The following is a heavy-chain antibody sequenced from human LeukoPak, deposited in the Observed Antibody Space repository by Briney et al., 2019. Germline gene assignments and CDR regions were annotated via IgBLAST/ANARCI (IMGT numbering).Heavy chain of an antibody. V-gene: IGHV1-2*02. CDR1: GYTFTGYY. CDR2: INPNSGGT. J-gene: IGHJ5*02. D-gene: IGHD4-17*01. CDR3: AIETYGDTRPSWFDP. Sequence: ASVKVSCKASGYTFTGYYMHWVRQAPGQGLEWMGWINPNSGGTNYAQKFQGRVTMTRDTSISTAYMELSRLRSDDTAVYYCAIETYGDTRPSWFDPWGQGTLVTVSS.